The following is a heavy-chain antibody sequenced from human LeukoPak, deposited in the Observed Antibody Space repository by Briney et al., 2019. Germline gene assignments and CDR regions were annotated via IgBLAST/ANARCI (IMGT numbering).Heavy chain of an antibody. D-gene: IGHD4-17*01. CDR3: ARVPDEYGDY. Sequence: ASVKVSCKASGYTFTSYYIHWVRQAPGQGLEWMGIINPSNNSTSYAQKFQGRVTMTRDMSTSTVYMELSSLRSEDTAVYYCARVPDEYGDYWGQGTLVTASS. J-gene: IGHJ4*02. V-gene: IGHV1-46*01. CDR2: INPSNNST. CDR1: GYTFTSYY.